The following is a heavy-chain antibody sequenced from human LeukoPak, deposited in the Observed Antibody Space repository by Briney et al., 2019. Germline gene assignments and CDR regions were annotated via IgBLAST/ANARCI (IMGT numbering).Heavy chain of an antibody. V-gene: IGHV1-69*05. D-gene: IGHD6-19*01. CDR1: GGTFSSYG. CDR2: IIPIFGTG. Sequence: SVKVSCKGSGGTFSSYGMSWVRQAPGQGVEGMGGIIPIFGTGNYAQKFQGRVTITTHESTSTAYMQLSSLRSEDTAVYYCAKTPIPGIAVAEDYWGQGTLVTVSS. J-gene: IGHJ4*02. CDR3: AKTPIPGIAVAEDY.